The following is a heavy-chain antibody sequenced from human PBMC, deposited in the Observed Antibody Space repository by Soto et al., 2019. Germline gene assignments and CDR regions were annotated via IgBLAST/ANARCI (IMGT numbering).Heavy chain of an antibody. D-gene: IGHD6-13*01. Sequence: GASVKVSCKASGYTFTSYGISWVRQAPGQGLEWMGWISAYNGNTSYAQKLQGRVTMTTDTSTSTAYMELRSLRSDDTAVYYCARGHQRHSSSWFDYWGQGTLVTVSS. V-gene: IGHV1-18*04. CDR3: ARGHQRHSSSWFDY. CDR2: ISAYNGNT. J-gene: IGHJ4*02. CDR1: GYTFTSYG.